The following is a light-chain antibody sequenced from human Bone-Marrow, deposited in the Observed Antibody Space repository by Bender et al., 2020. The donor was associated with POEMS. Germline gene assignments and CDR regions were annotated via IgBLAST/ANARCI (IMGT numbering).Light chain of an antibody. V-gene: IGLV2-23*01. CDR3: CSYAGSSTYV. J-gene: IGLJ1*01. Sequence: QSALTQPASVSGSPGQSITISCTGTRSDIGSYNFVSWYEQHPGKAPKLIIYEDNKRPSGVSNRFSGSKSGNTASLTISGLQADDEGHYYCCSYAGSSTYVFGTGTQVTVL. CDR2: EDN. CDR1: RSDIGSYNF.